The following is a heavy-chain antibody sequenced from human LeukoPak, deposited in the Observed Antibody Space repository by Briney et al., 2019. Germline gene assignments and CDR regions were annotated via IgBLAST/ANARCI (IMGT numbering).Heavy chain of an antibody. Sequence: ASVKVSCKASGYTFTSYGISWVRRAPGQGLEWMGWISAYNGNTNYAQKLQGRVTMTTDTSTSTAYMELRSLRSDDTAVYYCARRPYGSGSYTFDYWGQGTLVTVSS. D-gene: IGHD3-10*01. CDR2: ISAYNGNT. V-gene: IGHV1-18*01. CDR3: ARRPYGSGSYTFDY. J-gene: IGHJ4*02. CDR1: GYTFTSYG.